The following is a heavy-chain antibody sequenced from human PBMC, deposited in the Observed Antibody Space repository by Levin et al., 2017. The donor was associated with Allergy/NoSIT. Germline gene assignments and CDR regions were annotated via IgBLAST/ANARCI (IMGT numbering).Heavy chain of an antibody. D-gene: IGHD6-13*01. J-gene: IGHJ5*02. CDR1: GYTFTSYA. CDR2: INAGNGNT. Sequence: GASVKVSCKASGYTFTSYAMHWVRQAPGQRLEWMGWINAGNGNTKYSQKFQGRVTITRDTSASTAYMELSSLRSEDTAVYYCARDLSSSWRESLSDWFDPWGQGTLVTVSS. V-gene: IGHV1-3*01. CDR3: ARDLSSSWRESLSDWFDP.